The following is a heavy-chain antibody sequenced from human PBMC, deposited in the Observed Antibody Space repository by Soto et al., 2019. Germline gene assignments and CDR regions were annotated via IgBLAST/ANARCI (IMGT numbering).Heavy chain of an antibody. CDR1: GYTFTDYH. D-gene: IGHD3-22*01. J-gene: IGHJ1*01. V-gene: IGHV1-2*02. CDR2: INANNGGA. CDR3: ARVTDYFDTIGYSREYFQH. Sequence: ASVKVSCKASGYTFTDYHIHWVRQAPGQGLEFMGWINANNGGAGSAQQFQGRVTVTRDTSITTVYMELSNLRSDDTAVYYCARVTDYFDTIGYSREYFQHWGQGTPVTVSS.